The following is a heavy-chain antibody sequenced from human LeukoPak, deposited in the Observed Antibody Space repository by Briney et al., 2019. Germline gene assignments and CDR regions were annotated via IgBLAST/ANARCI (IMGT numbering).Heavy chain of an antibody. J-gene: IGHJ6*03. CDR3: ARESGDYGSADMPGYYYYMDV. CDR2: IKEDGTEK. CDR1: GFTFSRHS. D-gene: IGHD3-10*01. Sequence: GGSLRLSCGVSGFTFSRHSMSWVRQAPGKGLEWVAKIKEDGTEKYYVGSVEGRFTISRDNARNTLFLQMNSLRVEDTAVYFCARESGDYGSADMPGYYYYMDVWAKGTTVIVSS. V-gene: IGHV3-7*01.